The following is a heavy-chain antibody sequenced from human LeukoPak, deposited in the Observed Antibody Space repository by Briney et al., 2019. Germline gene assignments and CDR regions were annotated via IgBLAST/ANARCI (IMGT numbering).Heavy chain of an antibody. CDR1: GFTFSSYG. Sequence: GGSLRLSCAASGFTFSSYGMSWVRQAPGKGLEWASAISGSGGATYYADSVKGRFTISRDNAKNSLYLQMNSLRAEDTAVYYCARGGGHDYVWGSYRPFDYWGQGTLVTVSS. CDR2: ISGSGGAT. J-gene: IGHJ4*02. D-gene: IGHD3-16*02. V-gene: IGHV3-23*01. CDR3: ARGGGHDYVWGSYRPFDY.